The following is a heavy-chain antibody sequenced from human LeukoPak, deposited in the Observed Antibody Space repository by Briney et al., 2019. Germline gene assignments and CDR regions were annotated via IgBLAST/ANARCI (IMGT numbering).Heavy chain of an antibody. D-gene: IGHD6-13*01. CDR3: STSPSFGSSWYQFNY. CDR2: ISGRDGRT. CDR1: GFTVSSNY. Sequence: PGGSLRLSCAASGFTVSSNYMSWVRQAPGKGLEWVSVISGRDGRTYYTDSVKGRFTISRDNSKNTLYLQMNSLRAEDTAVYYCSTSPSFGSSWYQFNYWGQGALVIVSS. J-gene: IGHJ4*02. V-gene: IGHV3-23*01.